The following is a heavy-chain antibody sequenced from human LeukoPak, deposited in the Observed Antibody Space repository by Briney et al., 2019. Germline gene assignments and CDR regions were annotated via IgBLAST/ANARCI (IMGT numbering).Heavy chain of an antibody. CDR3: ARDRRYGDYGRKLVDVDY. CDR1: GFTFSSYG. D-gene: IGHD4-17*01. Sequence: PGGSLRLSCAASGFTFSSYGMHWVRQAPGKGLEWVTFIRYDGSNKYYADSVKGRFTISRDNAQNSLYLQMNSLRAEDTAVYYCARDRRYGDYGRKLVDVDYWGQGTLVTVSS. J-gene: IGHJ4*02. CDR2: IRYDGSNK. V-gene: IGHV3-30*02.